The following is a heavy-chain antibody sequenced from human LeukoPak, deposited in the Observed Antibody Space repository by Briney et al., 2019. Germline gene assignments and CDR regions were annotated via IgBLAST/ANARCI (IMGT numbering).Heavy chain of an antibody. CDR2: IKQDGREK. Sequence: RGSLRLSCAASGFTFSSYWITWVRQAPGKGLEWVANIKQDGREKYYVDSVKGRFTISRDNAKNSLYLQMNSLRAEDTAVYYCARAPITMVRGVIIYYYGMDVWGQGTTVTVSS. J-gene: IGHJ6*02. CDR1: GFTFSSYW. CDR3: ARAPITMVRGVIIYYYGMDV. V-gene: IGHV3-7*04. D-gene: IGHD3-10*01.